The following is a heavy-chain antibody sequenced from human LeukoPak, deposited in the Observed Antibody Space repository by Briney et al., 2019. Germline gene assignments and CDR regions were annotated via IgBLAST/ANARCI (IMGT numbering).Heavy chain of an antibody. CDR3: ARDGSGSYYYYMDV. D-gene: IGHD3-10*01. CDR1: DYSISSGYY. J-gene: IGHJ6*03. Sequence: SETLSLTCAVSDYSISSGYYWGWIRQPPGEGLEWIGSIYHSGSTYYNPSLKSRVTISVDTSKNQFSLKLSSVTAADTAVYYCARDGSGSYYYYMDVWGKGTTVTVSS. CDR2: IYHSGST. V-gene: IGHV4-38-2*02.